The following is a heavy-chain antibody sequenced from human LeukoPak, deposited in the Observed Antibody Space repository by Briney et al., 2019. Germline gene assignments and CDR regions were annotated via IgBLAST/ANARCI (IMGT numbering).Heavy chain of an antibody. Sequence: ASVKVSCKASGYTFTSYDINWVRQATGRGLEWMGWMNPNSGNTGYAQKFQGRVTMTRNTSISTAYMELSSLRSEDTAVYYCVLGLRITMIPGAFDIWGQGAMVTVSS. D-gene: IGHD3-22*01. CDR1: GYTFTSYD. J-gene: IGHJ3*02. CDR3: VLGLRITMIPGAFDI. V-gene: IGHV1-8*01. CDR2: MNPNSGNT.